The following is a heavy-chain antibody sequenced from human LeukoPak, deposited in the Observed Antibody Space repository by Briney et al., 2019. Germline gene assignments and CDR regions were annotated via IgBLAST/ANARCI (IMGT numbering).Heavy chain of an antibody. CDR2: IIESGGGT. D-gene: IGHD7-27*01. J-gene: IGHJ4*02. V-gene: IGHV3-23*01. Sequence: GGSLRLSCAASGFTFSNYAMSWIRQAPGKGLEWVSGIIESGGGTHYADSVKGRFTISRDNSQNTLYLQMISLRAEDTAVYYCAKDYKVRSGEPPIDYWGQGTLVTVSS. CDR3: AKDYKVRSGEPPIDY. CDR1: GFTFSNYA.